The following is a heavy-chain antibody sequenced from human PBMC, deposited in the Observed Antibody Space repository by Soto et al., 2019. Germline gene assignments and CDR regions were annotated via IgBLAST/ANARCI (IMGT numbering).Heavy chain of an antibody. J-gene: IGHJ4*02. D-gene: IGHD1-26*01. CDR2: ISVSGGST. V-gene: IGHV3-23*01. CDR3: AKEGGLSGSYYISSSYYFDY. Sequence: GGSLRLSCAASGFTFSNYVMSWVRQAPGKGLEWVSAISVSGGSTFYADSVKGRFTISRDNSKNTLYLQMNSLRAEDTSVYYCAKEGGLSGSYYISSSYYFDYWGQGTLVTVSS. CDR1: GFTFSNYV.